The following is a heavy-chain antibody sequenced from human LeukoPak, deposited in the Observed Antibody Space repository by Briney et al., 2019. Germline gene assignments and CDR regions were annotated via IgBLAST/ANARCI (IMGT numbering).Heavy chain of an antibody. J-gene: IGHJ4*02. Sequence: PGGSLRLSCAAPGFTFSNYAMMWVRQAPGKRLEWVSSITGSGDGTYYADSVRGRFTISRDNSENTLYLQLNSLRAEDTAVYFCVKGFVHPTYYFDYWGQGTLVTVSS. CDR2: ITGSGDGT. D-gene: IGHD3-10*01. CDR1: GFTFSNYA. V-gene: IGHV3-23*01. CDR3: VKGFVHPTYYFDY.